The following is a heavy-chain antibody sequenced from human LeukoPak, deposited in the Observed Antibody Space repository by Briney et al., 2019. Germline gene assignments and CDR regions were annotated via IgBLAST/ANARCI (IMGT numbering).Heavy chain of an antibody. CDR1: GFTFSSYW. CDR3: ARGNYYDSSGYAFDI. J-gene: IGHJ3*02. D-gene: IGHD3-22*01. CDR2: ISGSGGSGGGT. V-gene: IGHV3-23*01. Sequence: GGSLRLSCVASGFTFSSYWMSWVRQAPGKGLEWVSGISGSGGSGGGTYYADSVKGRFTISRDNSKNTLYLQMNSLRAEDTAVYYCARGNYYDSSGYAFDIWGQGTMVTVSS.